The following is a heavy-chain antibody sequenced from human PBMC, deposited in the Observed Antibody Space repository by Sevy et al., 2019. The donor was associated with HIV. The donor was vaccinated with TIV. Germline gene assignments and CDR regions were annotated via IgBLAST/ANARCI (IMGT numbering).Heavy chain of an antibody. J-gene: IGHJ2*01. D-gene: IGHD5-12*01. CDR2: IKQDGIEK. V-gene: IGHV3-7*01. CDR1: GFTFSSYW. Sequence: GGSLRLSCAASGFTFSSYWMSWVRQAPGKGLDWVANIKQDGIEKYYVDSVKGRFTISRDNAKNSLYLQMNSLRAEDTAVYYCARRRGYSGYDSVWYFDLWGRGTLVTVSS. CDR3: ARRRGYSGYDSVWYFDL.